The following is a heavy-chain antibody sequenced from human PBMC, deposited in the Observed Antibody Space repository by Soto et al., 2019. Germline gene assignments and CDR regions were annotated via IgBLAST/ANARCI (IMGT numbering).Heavy chain of an antibody. CDR1: GFSFSSSW. CDR2: IYSEGGST. CDR3: VRGNSGYGNFDS. D-gene: IGHD5-12*01. V-gene: IGHV3-74*02. J-gene: IGHJ4*02. Sequence: EVQLVESGGGLVKPGGSLRLSCAASGFSFSSSWMHWVRQAPGRGLVWVSRIYSEGGSTYYADSVKGRFTISRDNAKNTLYLQMNSLRAEDTAVYYCVRGNSGYGNFDSWGQGTLVTVSS.